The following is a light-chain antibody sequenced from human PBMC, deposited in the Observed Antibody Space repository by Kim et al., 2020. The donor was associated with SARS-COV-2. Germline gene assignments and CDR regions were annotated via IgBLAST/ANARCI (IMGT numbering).Light chain of an antibody. V-gene: IGLV1-44*01. CDR3: ATWDDSLNAVV. CDR1: SSNIGSNT. Sequence: QSVLTQPPSASGTPGQRVTISCSGSSSNIGSNTVNWYQQLPGTAPKLLIYSNNQRLSGVPDRFSGSKSGTSASLAISELQSEDEAIYYCATWDDSLNAVVFGGGTQLTVL. J-gene: IGLJ2*01. CDR2: SNN.